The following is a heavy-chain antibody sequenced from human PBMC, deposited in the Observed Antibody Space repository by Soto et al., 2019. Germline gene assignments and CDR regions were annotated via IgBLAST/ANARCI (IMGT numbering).Heavy chain of an antibody. CDR2: ISNWNYAK. V-gene: IGHV1-18*04. CDR1: GYTFTSYG. J-gene: IGHJ4*02. D-gene: IGHD5-12*01. Sequence: AGVKDTCKPSGYTFTSYGFNWVRQAPREGAEWMAGISNWNYAKTDKQRFTGTVNMTKDTATRTAYMELRSLRADDTAVYYCARLNSDYAVDYWGQGTLVTVSS. CDR3: ARLNSDYAVDY.